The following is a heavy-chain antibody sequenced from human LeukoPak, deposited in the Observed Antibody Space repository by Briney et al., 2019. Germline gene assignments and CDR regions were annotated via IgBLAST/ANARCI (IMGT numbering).Heavy chain of an antibody. CDR3: ARDQWLAHYYHGMDV. Sequence: GGSLRLSCAASGFTFSSYAMNWVRQAPGKGLEWVSYITNNGTTIYYADSVKGRFTIYRDNAEHSLYLQINSLRAEDTAIYYCARDQWLAHYYHGMDVWGQGTTVTVSS. V-gene: IGHV3-48*03. CDR2: ITNNGTTI. D-gene: IGHD6-19*01. CDR1: GFTFSSYA. J-gene: IGHJ6*02.